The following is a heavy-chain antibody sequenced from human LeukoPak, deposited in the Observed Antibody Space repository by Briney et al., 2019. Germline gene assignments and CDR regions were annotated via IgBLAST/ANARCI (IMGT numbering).Heavy chain of an antibody. J-gene: IGHJ3*02. D-gene: IGHD4-11*01. V-gene: IGHV1-69*05. Sequence: SVKVSCKASGGSFRRSAISWVRETPGQGLEWMGGIIPMFGTPNYAQKFRGRVSMTTEESTSTAYMELSSLTSEDTAVYYCTKTSQSPVTPGAFDIWGQGTMVTVSS. CDR3: TKTSQSPVTPGAFDI. CDR2: IIPMFGTP. CDR1: GGSFRRSA.